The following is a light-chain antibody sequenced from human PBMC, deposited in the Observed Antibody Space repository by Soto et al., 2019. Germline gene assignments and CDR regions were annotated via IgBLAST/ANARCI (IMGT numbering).Light chain of an antibody. Sequence: DIQMTESPSSLFASVGXXXXXXCGASQSISSYLNWYQQKPGKAPKLLIYKASSLESGVPSRFSGSGSGTEFTLTISSLQPDDFATYYCQHYNSYSEAFGQGTKVDI. V-gene: IGKV1-5*03. CDR1: QSISSY. CDR2: KAS. CDR3: QHYNSYSEA. J-gene: IGKJ1*01.